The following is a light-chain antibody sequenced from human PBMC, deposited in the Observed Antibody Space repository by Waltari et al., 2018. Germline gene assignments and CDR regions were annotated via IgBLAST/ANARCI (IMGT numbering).Light chain of an antibody. J-gene: IGKJ1*01. Sequence: EIVLKQSPGTLSLSLGERATVSCRASQSVSRALAWYQQKPGQAPRLLIYGASTRATGIPDRFSGSGSGTDFSLTISRVEPDDFAVYYCQHYLRLPVTFGQGTTVEI. CDR1: QSVSRA. CDR2: GAS. V-gene: IGKV3-20*01. CDR3: QHYLRLPVT.